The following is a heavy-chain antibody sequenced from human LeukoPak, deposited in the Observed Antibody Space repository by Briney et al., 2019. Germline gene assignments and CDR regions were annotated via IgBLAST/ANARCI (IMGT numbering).Heavy chain of an antibody. D-gene: IGHD7-27*01. Sequence: GGSLRLSCAASGFTFSSYGVHWVRQAPGKGLEWVAFIQHDGTNKYYADSLKGRFTISRDKSKNTLYLQMNSLRTEDTAVYYCAKDSSHWAFDYWGQGALVAVSS. CDR3: AKDSSHWAFDY. CDR1: GFTFSSYG. J-gene: IGHJ4*02. CDR2: IQHDGTNK. V-gene: IGHV3-30*02.